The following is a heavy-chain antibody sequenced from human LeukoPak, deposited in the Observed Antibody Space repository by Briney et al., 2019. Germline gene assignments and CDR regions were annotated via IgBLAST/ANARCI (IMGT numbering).Heavy chain of an antibody. CDR1: GYTFTSYG. V-gene: IGHV1-2*04. J-gene: IGHJ5*02. Sequence: ASVKVSCKASGYTFTSYGISWVRQAPGQGLEWMGWINPNSGGTNYAQKFQGWVTMTRDTSISTAYMELSRLRSDDTAVYYCARDVDDTLGWFDPWGQGTLVTVSS. D-gene: IGHD3-9*01. CDR3: ARDVDDTLGWFDP. CDR2: INPNSGGT.